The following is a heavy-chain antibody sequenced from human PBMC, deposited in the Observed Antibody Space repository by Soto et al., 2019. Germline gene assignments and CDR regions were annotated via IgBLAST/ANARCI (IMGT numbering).Heavy chain of an antibody. Sequence: QVQLVQSGAEVKKPGSSVKVSCKASGGAFTNDIITWVRQAPGQGLEWMGRIIPLLDITNYAQKFQGRVTITANKHKSTAYMELNSLISEDTAVYYCASDSPIGSTFSGYDAIDYWGQGTLVTVSS. CDR2: IIPLLDIT. J-gene: IGHJ4*02. CDR3: ASDSPIGSTFSGYDAIDY. CDR1: GGAFTNDI. D-gene: IGHD5-12*01. V-gene: IGHV1-69*02.